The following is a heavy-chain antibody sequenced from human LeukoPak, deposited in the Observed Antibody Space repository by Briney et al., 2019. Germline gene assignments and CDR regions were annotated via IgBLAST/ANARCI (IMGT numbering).Heavy chain of an antibody. J-gene: IGHJ4*02. CDR1: GFTVSSSY. Sequence: PGGSLRLSCVASGFTVSSSYMTWVRQAPGEGLDWVSVIYVDGRTYYADSVKGRFTISRDNSKNTLYLQVNSLRAEGTAVYYCARRGDGGRSFDYWGQGTLVTVSS. V-gene: IGHV3-53*01. CDR3: ARRGDGGRSFDY. CDR2: IYVDGRT. D-gene: IGHD4-23*01.